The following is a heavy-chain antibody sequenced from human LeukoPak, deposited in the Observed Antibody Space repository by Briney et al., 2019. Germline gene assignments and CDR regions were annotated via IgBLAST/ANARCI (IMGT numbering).Heavy chain of an antibody. Sequence: PSETLSLTCTVSGGSICSSSYYWGWIRQPPGKGLEWIGSIYYSGSTNYNPSLKSRVTISVDTSQNQFSLKLSSVGAADTAVYYCARHSPGIPAGGTFFGLFDYWGQGTLVTVSS. D-gene: IGHD6-13*01. J-gene: IGHJ4*02. V-gene: IGHV4-39*01. CDR3: ARHSPGIPAGGTFFGLFDY. CDR2: IYYSGST. CDR1: GGSICSSSYY.